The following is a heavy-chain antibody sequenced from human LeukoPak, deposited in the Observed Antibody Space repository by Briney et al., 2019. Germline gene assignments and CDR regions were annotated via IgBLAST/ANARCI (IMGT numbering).Heavy chain of an antibody. CDR3: AAEWTRDAFDI. D-gene: IGHD3-3*01. Sequence: SETLSLTCTVSGGSISSYYWSWIRQPPGKGLEWIGYIYYSGSTNYNPSLKSRVTISVETSKNHFSLKLSSVTAADTAVYYCAAEWTRDAFDIWGQGTMVTVSS. CDR2: IYYSGST. CDR1: GGSISSYY. J-gene: IGHJ3*02. V-gene: IGHV4-59*01.